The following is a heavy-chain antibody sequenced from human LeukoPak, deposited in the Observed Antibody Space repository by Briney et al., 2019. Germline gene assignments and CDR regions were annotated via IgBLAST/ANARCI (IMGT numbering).Heavy chain of an antibody. J-gene: IGHJ6*04. CDR3: VKEPAPYSLGDA. CDR1: GFTFSHYG. D-gene: IGHD5-18*01. Sequence: GGSLRLSCGASGFTFSHYGVHWVRQAPGKGPEWVAVVWDDGINKFYADSVKGRFTISRDNSKHTVSLHMNSLRAEDTAVYYCVKEPAPYSLGDAWGKGTTVTVSS. CDR2: VWDDGINK. V-gene: IGHV3-33*06.